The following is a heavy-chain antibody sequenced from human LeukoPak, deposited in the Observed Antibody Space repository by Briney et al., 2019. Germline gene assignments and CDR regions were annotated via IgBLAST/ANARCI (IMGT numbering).Heavy chain of an antibody. CDR3: ARVPLPGYCKGDY. CDR2: ISSSGSTI. V-gene: IGHV3-48*03. CDR1: GFTFSSYE. J-gene: IGHJ4*02. D-gene: IGHD1-26*01. Sequence: GGSLRLSCAASGFTFSSYEMNWVRQAPGKGLEWVSYISSSGSTIYYADSVKGRFTISRDNAKNSLYLQMNSLRAEDTAVYYCARVPLPGYCKGDYWGQGTLVTVSS.